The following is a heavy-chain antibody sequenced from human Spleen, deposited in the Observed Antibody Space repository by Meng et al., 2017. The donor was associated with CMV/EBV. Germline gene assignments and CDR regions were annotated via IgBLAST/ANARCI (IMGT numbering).Heavy chain of an antibody. CDR3: ARLDDSSGYWNSFDY. V-gene: IGHV4-34*01. D-gene: IGHD3-22*01. J-gene: IGHJ4*02. CDR1: GGSFSGYY. Sequence: VRLQQWGAGLLKPSETLSLPCAVYGGSFSGYYWSWIRQPPGKGLEWIGEINHSGSTNYNPSLKSRVTISVDTSKNQFSLKLSSVTAADTAVYYCARLDDSSGYWNSFDYWGQGTLVTVSS. CDR2: INHSGST.